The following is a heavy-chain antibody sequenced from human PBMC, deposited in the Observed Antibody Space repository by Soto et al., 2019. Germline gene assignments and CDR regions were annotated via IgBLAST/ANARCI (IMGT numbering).Heavy chain of an antibody. V-gene: IGHV3-23*01. Sequence: TGGSLRLSCAASGFTFGSYAMSWVRQAQGKGLEWVSVISGSGGSTYHADSVKGRFTISRDNSKNTLYLQMNSLRAEDTAVYYCARIPGAHFDNSGYYDYWGQGTLVTVSS. CDR3: ARIPGAHFDNSGYYDY. CDR2: ISGSGGST. J-gene: IGHJ4*02. CDR1: GFTFGSYA. D-gene: IGHD3-22*01.